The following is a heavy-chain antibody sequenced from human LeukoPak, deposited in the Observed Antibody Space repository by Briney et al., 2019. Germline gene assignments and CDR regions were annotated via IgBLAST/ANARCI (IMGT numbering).Heavy chain of an antibody. CDR2: ISYDGGNK. V-gene: IGHV3-30*03. J-gene: IGHJ4*02. CDR1: GFTFSSYG. CDR3: ARSPPLDTYFDY. Sequence: GRSLRLSCAASGFTFSSYGMHWVRQAPGKGLEWVAVISYDGGNKYYADSVKGRFTISRDNSKNTLYLQMNSLRAEDTAVYYCARSPPLDTYFDYWGQGTLVTVSS. D-gene: IGHD5-18*01.